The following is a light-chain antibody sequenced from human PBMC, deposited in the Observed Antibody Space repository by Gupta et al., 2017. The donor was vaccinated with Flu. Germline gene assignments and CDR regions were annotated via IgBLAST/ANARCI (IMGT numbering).Light chain of an antibody. V-gene: IGKV3-11*01. CDR1: QSIKTY. CDR3: QYGCNWPFT. Sequence: IVLTQSPAILSLSPGERATLSCRASQSIKTYLSWFQQKPGQAPRLLIYDAFNRVTGVPDRLSGSGSGTDFTLTISSLEPEDFAVYYCQYGCNWPFTFGPGTKVDVQ. CDR2: DAF. J-gene: IGKJ3*01.